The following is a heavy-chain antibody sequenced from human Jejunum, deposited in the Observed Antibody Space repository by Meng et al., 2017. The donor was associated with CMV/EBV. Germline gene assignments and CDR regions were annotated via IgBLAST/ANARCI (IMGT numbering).Heavy chain of an antibody. Sequence: CTVSGGSGTSGNYYWNWIRQPPGEGLEWIGWIYYTGSSSYNPSHKSRATITLDTSKNQFSLKMTSVIAADTAVYYCARSTTGPGDYWGQGTLVTVSS. CDR2: IYYTGSS. CDR1: GGSGTSGNYY. D-gene: IGHD1-1*01. V-gene: IGHV4-61*01. J-gene: IGHJ4*02. CDR3: ARSTTGPGDY.